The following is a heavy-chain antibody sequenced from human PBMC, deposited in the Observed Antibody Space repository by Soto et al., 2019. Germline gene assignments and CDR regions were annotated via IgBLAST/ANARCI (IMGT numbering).Heavy chain of an antibody. V-gene: IGHV1-46*03. CDR3: ASFVTTTPFDY. D-gene: IGHD4-17*01. CDR2: INPSGGST. CDR1: GYTFTSYY. J-gene: IGHJ4*02. Sequence: GASVKVSCKASGYTFTSYYMHWVRQAPGQGLEWMGIINPSGGSTSYAQKFQGRVTMTRDTSTSTVYMELSSLRSEGTVVYYCASFVTTTPFDYWGQGTLVTVSS.